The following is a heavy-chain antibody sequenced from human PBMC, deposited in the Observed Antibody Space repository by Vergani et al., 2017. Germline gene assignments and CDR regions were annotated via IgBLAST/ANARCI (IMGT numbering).Heavy chain of an antibody. CDR1: GGTFSSYT. Sequence: QVQLVQSGGGLVKPGSSVKVSCKASGGTFSSYTISWVRQAPGQGLEWMGRIIPILGIANYAQKFQGRVTITADKSTSTAYMELSSLRSEDTAVYYCARDAGSSGSDYWGQGTLVTVSS. V-gene: IGHV1-69*08. CDR3: ARDAGSSGSDY. D-gene: IGHD6-19*01. CDR2: IIPILGIA. J-gene: IGHJ4*02.